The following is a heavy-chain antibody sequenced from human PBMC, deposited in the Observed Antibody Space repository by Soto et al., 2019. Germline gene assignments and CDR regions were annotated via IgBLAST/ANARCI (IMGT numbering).Heavy chain of an antibody. Sequence: QVQLQQWGAGPLRPLETLSLTCGVSGGSFSGYYWAWIRQPPGTGLEWIGEINDRGSTNYNPSLKSRVSISVDTSKNHYSLNLRSVTAADTAVYYCARESHDILTGPPWVWYFDLWGRGTLVTVSS. V-gene: IGHV4-34*01. CDR3: ARESHDILTGPPWVWYFDL. D-gene: IGHD3-9*01. J-gene: IGHJ2*01. CDR1: GGSFSGYY. CDR2: INDRGST.